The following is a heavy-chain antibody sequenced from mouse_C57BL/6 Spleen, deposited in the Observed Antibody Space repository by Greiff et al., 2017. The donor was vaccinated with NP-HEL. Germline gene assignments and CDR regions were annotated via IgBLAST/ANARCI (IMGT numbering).Heavy chain of an antibody. CDR3: ARRWVGDYDWYFDV. Sequence: EVQLQQSGPELVKPGASVKISCKASGYTFTDYYMNWVKQSHGKSLEWIGDINPNNGGTSYNQKFKGKATLTVDKSSSTAYMELRSLTSEDSAVYYCARRWVGDYDWYFDVWGTGTTVTVSS. D-gene: IGHD2-4*01. V-gene: IGHV1-26*01. CDR1: GYTFTDYY. J-gene: IGHJ1*03. CDR2: INPNNGGT.